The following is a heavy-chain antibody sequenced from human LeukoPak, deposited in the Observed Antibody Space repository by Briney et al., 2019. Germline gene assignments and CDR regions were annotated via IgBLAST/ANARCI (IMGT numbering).Heavy chain of an antibody. D-gene: IGHD2-2*01. J-gene: IGHJ4*02. CDR3: ATAVVPAALEYFDY. V-gene: IGHV1-24*01. Sequence: ASVKVSCKVSGYTLTELSIHWVRQAPGNGLEWMGGFDPEDGETNYAQKFQGRVTMTEDTSTDTAYMELSSLRSEDTAVYYCATAVVPAALEYFDYWGQGTLVTVSS. CDR1: GYTLTELS. CDR2: FDPEDGET.